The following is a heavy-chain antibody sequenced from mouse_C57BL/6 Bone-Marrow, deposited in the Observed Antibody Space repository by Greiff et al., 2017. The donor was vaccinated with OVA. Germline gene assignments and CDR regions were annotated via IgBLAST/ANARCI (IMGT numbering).Heavy chain of an antibody. V-gene: IGHV6-6*01. CDR2: IRNKANNPAT. J-gene: IGHJ4*01. Sequence: EVKLQESGGGLVQPGGSMKLSCAASGFTFSDAWMDWVRQSPEKGLEWVAEIRNKANNPATYYAESVKGRFTISRDDSKSRVYLQMNSLIAEDTAVYYCTRSLLLYAMDYWGQGTSVTVSS. CDR3: TRSLLLYAMDY. D-gene: IGHD1-1*01. CDR1: GFTFSDAW.